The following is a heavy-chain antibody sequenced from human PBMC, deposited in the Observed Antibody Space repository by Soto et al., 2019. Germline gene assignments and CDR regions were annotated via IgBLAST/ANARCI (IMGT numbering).Heavy chain of an antibody. V-gene: IGHV1-18*01. CDR3: ARDGPIRGYSGYDETPWNWYLDL. J-gene: IGHJ2*01. D-gene: IGHD5-12*01. CDR2: ISAYNGNT. Sequence: QVQLVQSGAEVKKPGASVKVSCKASGYTFTSYGISWVRQAPGQGLEWMGWISAYNGNTNYAQKLQGRLTMTTDTSTSTAYIELRSLRSDDTAVYYCARDGPIRGYSGYDETPWNWYLDLWGRGTLVTVSS. CDR1: GYTFTSYG.